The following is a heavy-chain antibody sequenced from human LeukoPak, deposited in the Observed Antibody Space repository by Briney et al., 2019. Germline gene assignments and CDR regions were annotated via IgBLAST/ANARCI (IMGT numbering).Heavy chain of an antibody. V-gene: IGHV3-30-3*01. CDR1: GFTFSSYA. J-gene: IGHJ4*02. CDR2: ISYDGSNK. D-gene: IGHD6-19*01. CDR3: ARDRLATGYFDY. Sequence: GRSLRLSCAASGFTFSSYAMHWVRQAPGKGLEWVAVISYDGSNKYYADSVKGRFTISRDNSKNTLYLQMNSLRAEDTAVYYCARDRLATGYFDYWGQGTLVTVSS.